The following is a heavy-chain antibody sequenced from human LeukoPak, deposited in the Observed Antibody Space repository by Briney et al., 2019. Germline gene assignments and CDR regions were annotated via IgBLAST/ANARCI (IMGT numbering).Heavy chain of an antibody. D-gene: IGHD3-10*01. V-gene: IGHV4-34*01. CDR2: INHSGST. CDR3: ASAVGVDDAFDI. J-gene: IGHJ3*02. Sequence: SETLSLTCAVYGGSFSGYYWSWIRQPPGKGLEWIGEINHSGSTNYNPSLKSRVTISVDTSKNQFSLKLSSVTAADTAVYYCASAVGVDDAFDIWGQGTMVTVSS. CDR1: GGSFSGYY.